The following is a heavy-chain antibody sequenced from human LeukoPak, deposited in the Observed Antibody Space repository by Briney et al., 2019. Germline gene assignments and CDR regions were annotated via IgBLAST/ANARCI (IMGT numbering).Heavy chain of an antibody. D-gene: IGHD3-22*01. CDR1: GGSVSSDNYY. CDR3: ARPVWYYYDSSGYFPGMDV. V-gene: IGHV4-61*01. Sequence: SETLSLTCTVSGGSVSSDNYYWSWIRQPPGRGLEWIGYIYYSGSTNYNPSLKSRVTISVDTSKNQFSLKLSSVTAADTAVYYCARPVWYYYDSSGYFPGMDVWGQGTTVTVSS. CDR2: IYYSGST. J-gene: IGHJ6*02.